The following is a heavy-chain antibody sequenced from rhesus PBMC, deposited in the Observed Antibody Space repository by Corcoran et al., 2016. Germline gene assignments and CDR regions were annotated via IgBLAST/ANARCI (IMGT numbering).Heavy chain of an antibody. J-gene: IGHJ4*01. V-gene: IGHV4-173*01. CDR3: AREYCTGSGCSRFDY. CDR1: GVSISSNW. D-gene: IGHD2-21*01. Sequence: QLQLQESGPGLVKPSETLSLTCAVSGVSISSNWWSWIRQPPGKGLEWIGRLSGSRGSTSSNPTLKSLLTISPDTSKNQFSLTLGSVTAADTAVYYCAREYCTGSGCSRFDYWGQGVLVTVSS. CDR2: LSGSRGST.